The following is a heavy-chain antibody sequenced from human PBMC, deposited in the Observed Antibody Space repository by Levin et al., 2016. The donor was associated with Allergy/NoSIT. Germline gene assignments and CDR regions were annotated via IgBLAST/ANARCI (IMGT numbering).Heavy chain of an antibody. J-gene: IGHJ6*02. Sequence: LSLTCVGSGFMFGSYSMSWVRQAPGKGLQWVSTISGLGRSTYYADFVKGRFTISRDNSKNTLYLQIDSLRADDTATYYCAKVRDRAVAATYTMDVWGQGTTVTVSS. CDR3: AKVRDRAVAATYTMDV. CDR1: GFMFGSYS. V-gene: IGHV3-23*01. D-gene: IGHD6-19*01. CDR2: ISGLGRST.